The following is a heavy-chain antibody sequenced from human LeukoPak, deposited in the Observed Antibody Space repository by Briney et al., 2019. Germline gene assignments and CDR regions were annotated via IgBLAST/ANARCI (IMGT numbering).Heavy chain of an antibody. CDR3: ARRGLGSTYYFDY. Sequence: GGSLSLSCAASGFTFSSYGMHWVRQAPGKGLEWVAVIWYDGSNKYYADSVKGRFTISRDNSKSTLYLQMNSLSAEDTAVYYCARRGLGSTYYFDYWGQGTLVTVSS. J-gene: IGHJ4*02. CDR1: GFTFSSYG. D-gene: IGHD2-15*01. V-gene: IGHV3-33*01. CDR2: IWYDGSNK.